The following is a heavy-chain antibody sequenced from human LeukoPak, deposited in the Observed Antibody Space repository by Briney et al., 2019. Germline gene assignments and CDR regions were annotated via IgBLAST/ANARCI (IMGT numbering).Heavy chain of an antibody. J-gene: IGHJ6*03. V-gene: IGHV5-51*01. CDR2: IYPGDSDT. Sequence: GESLKISCKGSGYSFTSYWIGWVRQMPGKGLEWMGIIYPGDSDTRYSPSFQGQVTISADKSISTAYLQWSSLKASDTAMYYCARGGPAHIPHYYYFMDVWGKGTTVTVSS. CDR3: ARGGPAHIPHYYYFMDV. CDR1: GYSFTSYW. D-gene: IGHD2-21*01.